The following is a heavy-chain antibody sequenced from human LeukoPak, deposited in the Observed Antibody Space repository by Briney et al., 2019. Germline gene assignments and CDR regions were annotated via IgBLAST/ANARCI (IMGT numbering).Heavy chain of an antibody. CDR2: ISSSGSTI. D-gene: IGHD5-12*01. V-gene: IGHV3-11*04. J-gene: IGHJ4*02. Sequence: GGSLRLSCAASGFTFSDYYMRWIRKAPGKGLEWVSYISSSGSTISYADAVKGRFTISRDNAKNSLYLQMNSLRAEDTAVYYCARGFKVATIGVFDYWGQGTLVTVSS. CDR1: GFTFSDYY. CDR3: ARGFKVATIGVFDY.